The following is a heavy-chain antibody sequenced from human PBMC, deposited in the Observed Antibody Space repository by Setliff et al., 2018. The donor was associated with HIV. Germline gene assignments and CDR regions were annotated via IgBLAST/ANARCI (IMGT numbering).Heavy chain of an antibody. Sequence: SETLSLTCIVSGGSISSTSYYWGWIRQPPGRGLKWIGSINGSGNTFYNPSLKNRVTIYVDTSKNQFSLKLSSVTAADTAVYYCARGVFIVVVPAAKDYYYMDVWGKGTTVTVSS. CDR3: ARGVFIVVVPAAKDYYYMDV. D-gene: IGHD2-2*01. V-gene: IGHV4-39*07. CDR1: GGSISSTSYY. J-gene: IGHJ6*03. CDR2: INGSGNT.